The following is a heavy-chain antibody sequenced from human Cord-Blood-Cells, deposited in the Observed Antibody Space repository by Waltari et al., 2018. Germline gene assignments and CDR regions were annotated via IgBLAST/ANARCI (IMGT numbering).Heavy chain of an antibody. D-gene: IGHD5-12*01. J-gene: IGHJ4*02. CDR2: INAGNGNT. CDR3: ARFSSAGGYNYDY. CDR1: GYTFTSYA. Sequence: QVQLVQSGAEVKKPGASVKVSCKASGYTFTSYAMHWVRQAPGQRLEWMGWINAGNGNTKYSQKFQGRVTITRDTSASTAYMELSSLRSEDTAVYYCARFSSAGGYNYDYWGQGTLVTVSS. V-gene: IGHV1-3*01.